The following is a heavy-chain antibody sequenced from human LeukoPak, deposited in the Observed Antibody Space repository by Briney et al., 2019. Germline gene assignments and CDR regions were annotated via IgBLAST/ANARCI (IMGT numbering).Heavy chain of an antibody. CDR3: AGDPVAAADAY. J-gene: IGHJ4*02. Sequence: SVKVSCKASGGTFSSYAISWVRQAPGQGLEWMGGIIPIFGTANYAQKFQGRVTITADESTSTAYMELSSLRSEDAAVYYCAGDPVAAADAYWGQGTLVTVSS. D-gene: IGHD6-13*01. CDR1: GGTFSSYA. V-gene: IGHV1-69*13. CDR2: IIPIFGTA.